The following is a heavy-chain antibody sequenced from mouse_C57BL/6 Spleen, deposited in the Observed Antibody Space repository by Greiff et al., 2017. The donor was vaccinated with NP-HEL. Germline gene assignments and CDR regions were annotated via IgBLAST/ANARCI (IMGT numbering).Heavy chain of an antibody. Sequence: EVQLQQSGPELVKPGASVKISCKASGYTFTDYYMNWVKQSHGKSLEWIGDINPNNGGTSYNQKFKGKATLTVDKSSSTAYMELRSLTSEDSAVYYCARLRYYDYLYAMDYWGQGTSVTVSS. CDR3: ARLRYYDYLYAMDY. D-gene: IGHD2-4*01. V-gene: IGHV1-26*01. CDR2: INPNNGGT. CDR1: GYTFTDYY. J-gene: IGHJ4*01.